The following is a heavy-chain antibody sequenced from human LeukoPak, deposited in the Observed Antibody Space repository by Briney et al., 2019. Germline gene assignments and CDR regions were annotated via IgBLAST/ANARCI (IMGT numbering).Heavy chain of an antibody. D-gene: IGHD3-10*01. CDR1: GFNFGTFA. V-gene: IGHV3-33*01. CDR2: IWYDGSNK. J-gene: IGHJ4*02. Sequence: GGSLRLSCEASGFNFGTFAMHWVRQAPGEGLEWLAIIWYDGSNKHYSDSVKGRFTITRDNSKGSLYLQMNCLRAEDTAVYYCRGTYYYGSGIDGDYFDYWGQGTLVTVSS. CDR3: RGTYYYGSGIDGDYFDY.